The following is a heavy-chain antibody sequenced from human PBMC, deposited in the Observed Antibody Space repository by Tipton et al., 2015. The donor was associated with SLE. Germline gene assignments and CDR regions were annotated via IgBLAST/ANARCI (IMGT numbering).Heavy chain of an antibody. D-gene: IGHD6-13*01. CDR1: GGSFSGYY. J-gene: IGHJ4*02. CDR3: AREQQLNLDY. CDR2: INHSGST. V-gene: IGHV4-34*01. Sequence: TLSLTCAVYGGSFSGYYWSWIRQPPGKGLEWIGEINHSGSTNYNPSLKSRVTISVDTSKNQFSLKLSSVTAADTAVYYCAREQQLNLDYWGQGTLDTVSS.